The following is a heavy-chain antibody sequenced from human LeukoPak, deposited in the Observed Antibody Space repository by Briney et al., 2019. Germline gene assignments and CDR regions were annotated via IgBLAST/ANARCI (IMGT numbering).Heavy chain of an antibody. J-gene: IGHJ4*02. V-gene: IGHV1-18*04. CDR2: ISAYNGNT. CDR1: GYTFTSYG. D-gene: IGHD3-10*01. Sequence: ASVKVSCKASGYTFTSYGISWVRQAPGQGLEWMGWISAYNGNTNYAQKLQGRVTMTTDTSTSTAYMELRSLRSDDTAVYYCARSNGLLWFGEFDYWGQGTLVTVSS. CDR3: ARSNGLLWFGEFDY.